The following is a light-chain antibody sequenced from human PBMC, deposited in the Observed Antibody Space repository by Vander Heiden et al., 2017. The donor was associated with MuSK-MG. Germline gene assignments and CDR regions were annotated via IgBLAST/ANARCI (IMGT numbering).Light chain of an antibody. V-gene: IGLV2-18*02. CDR3: SSTTTRNIVV. J-gene: IGLJ2*01. CDR1: SSAVGAHTR. Sequence: QSALTQPPSVSGSPGPSVPISCSGSSSAVGAHTRVSWSRQPPGTAPQLLIYEVTDRPSGVPDRFSGSRSGNTASLTISGLQAEDEADYYCSSTTTRNIVVFGGGTKLTVL. CDR2: EVT.